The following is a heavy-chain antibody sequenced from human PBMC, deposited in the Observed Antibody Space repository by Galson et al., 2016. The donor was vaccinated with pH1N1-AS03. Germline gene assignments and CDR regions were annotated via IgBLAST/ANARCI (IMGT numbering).Heavy chain of an antibody. CDR2: SYHTGST. D-gene: IGHD3-10*01. CDR1: GYSMTSGYF. J-gene: IGHJ4*02. Sequence: ETLSLTCTVFGYSMTSGYFWGWIRQPPGKGLEWIGSSYHTGSTYYNPSLKSRVSVSLDTSKGQFSLKFNSVTATDTAVYYCARGGLSGGYIDSWGPGTLVTVSS. CDR3: ARGGLSGGYIDS. V-gene: IGHV4-38-2*02.